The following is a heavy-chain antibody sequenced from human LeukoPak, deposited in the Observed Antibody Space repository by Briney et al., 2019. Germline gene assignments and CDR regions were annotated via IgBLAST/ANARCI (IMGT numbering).Heavy chain of an antibody. V-gene: IGHV3-30*04. CDR2: ISYDGSNK. CDR1: EFTFSSYT. Sequence: SGGSLRLSCAASEFTFSSYTMHWVRQAPGKGLEWVAVISYDGSNKYYADSVKGRFTISRDNSKNTLYLQMNSLRAEDATMYYCARAPSGYYPYFDYWGQGTLVTVSS. D-gene: IGHD3-3*01. J-gene: IGHJ4*02. CDR3: ARAPSGYYPYFDY.